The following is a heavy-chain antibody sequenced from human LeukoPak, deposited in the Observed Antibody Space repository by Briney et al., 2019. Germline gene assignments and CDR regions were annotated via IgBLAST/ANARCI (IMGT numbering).Heavy chain of an antibody. Sequence: SVKVSCKASGGTFSSYAISWVRQAPGQGLEWMGRIIPIFGTANYAQKFQGRVTITTDESTITAYMELSSLRSEDTAVHYCARGDYGGNPWNFDYWGQGTLVTVSS. D-gene: IGHD4-23*01. CDR1: GGTFSSYA. CDR3: ARGDYGGNPWNFDY. J-gene: IGHJ4*02. V-gene: IGHV1-69*05. CDR2: IIPIFGTA.